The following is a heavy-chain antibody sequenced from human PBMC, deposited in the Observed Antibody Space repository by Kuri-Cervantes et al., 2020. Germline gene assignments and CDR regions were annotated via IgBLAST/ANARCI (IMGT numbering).Heavy chain of an antibody. CDR1: GFSFSNYW. D-gene: IGHD3-22*01. J-gene: IGHJ6*02. V-gene: IGHV3-7*01. Sequence: GESLKISCAASGFSFSNYWMTWVRQAPGKGLEWVASIKHDVSEKHLVDSVKGRFTISRDNAKNSLYLQMNSLRDEDTAVYYCASGFDSSGYYNALTNWGDYYYYGMDVWGQGTTVTVSS. CDR2: IKHDVSEK. CDR3: ASGFDSSGYYNALTNWGDYYYYGMDV.